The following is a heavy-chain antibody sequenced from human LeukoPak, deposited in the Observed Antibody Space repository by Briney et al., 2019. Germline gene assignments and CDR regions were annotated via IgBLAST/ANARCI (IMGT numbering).Heavy chain of an antibody. J-gene: IGHJ4*02. V-gene: IGHV1-69*05. CDR2: IIPIFGTA. Sequence: GASVKVSCKASGGTFSSYAISWVRQAPGQGLEWMGRIIPIFGTANYAQKFQGRVTITTDESTSTAYMELSSLRSEDTAVYYCARAPIYRLSGYSYGPRGHFDYWGQGTLVTASS. D-gene: IGHD5-18*01. CDR3: ARAPIYRLSGYSYGPRGHFDY. CDR1: GGTFSSYA.